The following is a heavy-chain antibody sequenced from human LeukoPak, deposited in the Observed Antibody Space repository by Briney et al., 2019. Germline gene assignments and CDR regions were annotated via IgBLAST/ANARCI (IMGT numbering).Heavy chain of an antibody. J-gene: IGHJ4*02. V-gene: IGHV1-8*01. CDR3: AKGGELGH. D-gene: IGHD1-26*01. Sequence: ASVKVSCKPSGYTFTSYDINWVPHATRQGLEWMGWMNPNSGNTGYAQKFQGRVTMTRNTSISTGYMGLSSWGSEDTAVYYCAKGGELGHWGQGTLVTVSS. CDR1: GYTFTSYD. CDR2: MNPNSGNT.